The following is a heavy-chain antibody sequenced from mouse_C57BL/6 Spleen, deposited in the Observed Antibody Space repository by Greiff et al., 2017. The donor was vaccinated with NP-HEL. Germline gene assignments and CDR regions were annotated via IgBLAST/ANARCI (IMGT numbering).Heavy chain of an antibody. CDR1: GYTFTSYW. V-gene: IGHV1-50*01. J-gene: IGHJ4*01. CDR2: IDPSDSYT. CDR3: ASHGSDAMDY. Sequence: VQLQQSGAELVKPGASVKLSCKASGYTFTSYWMQWVKQRPGQGLEWIGEIDPSDSYTNYNQKFKGKATLTVDTSSSTAYMQLSSLTSEDSAVYYCASHGSDAMDYWGQGTSVTVSS. D-gene: IGHD1-1*01.